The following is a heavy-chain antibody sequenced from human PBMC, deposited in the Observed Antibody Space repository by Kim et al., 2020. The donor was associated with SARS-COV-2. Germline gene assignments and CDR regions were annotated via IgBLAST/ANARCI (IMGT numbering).Heavy chain of an antibody. CDR3: ARVGIVATITS. CDR2: T. Sequence: TYYADSVKGRFTISRNNSNNTLKLQMSSPRGENTAIYFCARVGIVATITSWGQGTLVTVSS. D-gene: IGHD5-12*01. J-gene: IGHJ5*02. V-gene: IGHV3-23*01.